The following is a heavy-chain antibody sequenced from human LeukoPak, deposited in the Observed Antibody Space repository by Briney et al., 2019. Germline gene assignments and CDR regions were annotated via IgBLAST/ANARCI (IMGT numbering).Heavy chain of an antibody. V-gene: IGHV4-39*07. CDR1: GGSISSSSYY. J-gene: IGHJ5*02. D-gene: IGHD3-3*01. CDR2: IYYSGST. CDR3: AGSITIFGVVIIPSWFDP. Sequence: SETLSLTCTVSGGSISSSSYYWGWIRQPPGKGLEWIGSIYYSGSTYYNPSLKSRVTISVDTSKNQFSLKLSSVTAADTAVYYCAGSITIFGVVIIPSWFDPWGRGTLVTVSS.